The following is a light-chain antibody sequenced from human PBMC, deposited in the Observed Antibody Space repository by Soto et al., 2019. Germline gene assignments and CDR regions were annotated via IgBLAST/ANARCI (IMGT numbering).Light chain of an antibody. V-gene: IGKV1-13*02. Sequence: AIQLTQSPSSLSASVGDRVTITCRASQAISITLAWYHQKPGKAPKLLIYDASSLQSGVPSRFSGSGSGTDFTLTVSSLQPEDFGTYYCQQFNSYPRTFGGGTTVEI. CDR2: DAS. CDR1: QAISIT. CDR3: QQFNSYPRT. J-gene: IGKJ4*01.